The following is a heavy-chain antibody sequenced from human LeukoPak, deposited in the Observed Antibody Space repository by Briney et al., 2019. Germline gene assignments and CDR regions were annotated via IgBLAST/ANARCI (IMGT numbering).Heavy chain of an antibody. J-gene: IGHJ5*02. V-gene: IGHV3-23*01. CDR3: AKEISYSSGWYFGWGWFDP. D-gene: IGHD6-19*01. Sequence: GGSLRLSCAASGFTFSSYAMSWVRQAPGKGLEWVSAISGSGGSTYYADSVKGRFTNSRDNSKNTLYLQMNSLRAEDTALYYCAKEISYSSGWYFGWGWFDPWGQGTLVTVSS. CDR2: ISGSGGST. CDR1: GFTFSSYA.